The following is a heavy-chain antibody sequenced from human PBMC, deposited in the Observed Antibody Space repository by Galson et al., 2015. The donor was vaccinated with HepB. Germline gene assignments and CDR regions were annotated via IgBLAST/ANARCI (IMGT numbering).Heavy chain of an antibody. D-gene: IGHD3-16*01. V-gene: IGHV1-24*01. CDR2: FDPEDGET. CDR1: GYTLTELS. Sequence: SVKVSCKVSGYTLTELSMHWVRQAPGKGLEWMGGFDPEDGETIYAQKFQGRVTMTEDTSTDTAYMELSSLRSEDTAVYYCATVTSGGEYCFDYWGQGTLVTVSS. CDR3: ATVTSGGEYCFDY. J-gene: IGHJ4*02.